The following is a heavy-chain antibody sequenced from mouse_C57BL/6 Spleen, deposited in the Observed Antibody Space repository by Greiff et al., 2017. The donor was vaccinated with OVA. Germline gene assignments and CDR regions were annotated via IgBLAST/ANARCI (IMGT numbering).Heavy chain of an antibody. D-gene: IGHD2-4*01. Sequence: VHLVESGPGLVQPSQSLSITCTVSGFSLTSYGVHWVRQSPGKGLEWLGVIWSGGSTDYNAAFISRLSISKDNSKSQVFFKMNSLQADDTAIYYCARNFGGLRRGAMDYWGQGTSVTVSS. CDR2: IWSGGST. CDR1: GFSLTSYG. J-gene: IGHJ4*01. CDR3: ARNFGGLRRGAMDY. V-gene: IGHV2-2*01.